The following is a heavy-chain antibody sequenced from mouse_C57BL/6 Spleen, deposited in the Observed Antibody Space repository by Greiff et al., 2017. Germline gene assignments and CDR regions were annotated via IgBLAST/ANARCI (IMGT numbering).Heavy chain of an antibody. CDR1: GYTFTDYN. D-gene: IGHD1-1*01. CDR2: INPNNGGT. V-gene: IGHV1-22*01. J-gene: IGHJ4*01. Sequence: EVQLQQSGPELVKPGASVKMSCKASGYTFTDYNMHWVKQSHGKSLEWIGYINPNNGGTSYNQKFKCKATLTVNKSSSTAYMELRSLTSEDSAVYYCARYGLYPGAMDYWGQGTSVTVSS. CDR3: ARYGLYPGAMDY.